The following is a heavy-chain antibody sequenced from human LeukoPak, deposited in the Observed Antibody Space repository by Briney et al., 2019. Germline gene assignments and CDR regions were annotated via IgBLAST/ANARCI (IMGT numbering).Heavy chain of an antibody. CDR1: GFTFSSYA. CDR3: AKSHTTFGVATEAPPFDY. V-gene: IGHV3-23*01. Sequence: GGSLRLSCAASGFTFSSYAMSWVRQAPGKGLEWVSGISGGGGSTYYADSVKGRFTISRDNSKNTLCVRMNSLRAEDTAVYYCAKSHTTFGVATEAPPFDYWGQGTLVTVSS. CDR2: ISGGGGST. D-gene: IGHD3-3*01. J-gene: IGHJ4*02.